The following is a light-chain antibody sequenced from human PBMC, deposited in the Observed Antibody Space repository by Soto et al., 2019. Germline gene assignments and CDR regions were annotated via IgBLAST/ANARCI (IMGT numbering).Light chain of an antibody. J-gene: IGKJ1*01. CDR3: QQYGDMWT. V-gene: IGKV3-20*01. Sequence: EIVLTQSPGTLSLSPGERATLSCRASQSVSSNHLAWYQQKPGQAPRLLIYGASTRASGIPDRFSGSGSGTDFTLTISRLEPEDFAVYYCQQYGDMWTFGQGTKVDIK. CDR1: QSVSSNH. CDR2: GAS.